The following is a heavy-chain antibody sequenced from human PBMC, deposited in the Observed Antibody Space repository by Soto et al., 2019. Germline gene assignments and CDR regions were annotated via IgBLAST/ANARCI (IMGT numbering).Heavy chain of an antibody. V-gene: IGHV4-34*01. CDR2: INHSGST. CDR3: ARGQVMVFGVVTSTCWFDP. Sequence: QVQLQQWGAGLLKPSETLSLTCAVYGGSFSGYYWSWIRQPPGKGLEWIGEINHSGSTNYNPSLKSRVTISVDTSKNQFSLKLSSVTAAVTAVYYCARGQVMVFGVVTSTCWFDPWGQGTLVTVSS. D-gene: IGHD3-3*01. J-gene: IGHJ5*02. CDR1: GGSFSGYY.